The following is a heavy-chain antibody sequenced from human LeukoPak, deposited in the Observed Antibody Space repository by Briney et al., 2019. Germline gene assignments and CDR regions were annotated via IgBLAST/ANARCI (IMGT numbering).Heavy chain of an antibody. CDR1: GYTFTGYY. CDR3: ARGHMVRGVDNWFDP. Sequence: GASVKVSCKASGYTFTGYYMHWVRQAPGQGLEWMGWINPNSGGTNYAQKFQGRVTKTRDTSISTAYMELSRLRSDDTAVYYCARGHMVRGVDNWFDPWGQGTLVTVSS. CDR2: INPNSGGT. J-gene: IGHJ5*02. V-gene: IGHV1-2*02. D-gene: IGHD3-10*01.